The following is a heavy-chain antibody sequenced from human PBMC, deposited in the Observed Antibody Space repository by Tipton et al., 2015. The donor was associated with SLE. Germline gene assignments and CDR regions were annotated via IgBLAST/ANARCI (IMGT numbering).Heavy chain of an antibody. Sequence: TLSLTCTVSGGSISSGGYYWTWIRQHPGKGLEWIGYIYYSGSTYYNPSLKSRVTISIDTSKNQFSLKLSSVTAADTAVYYCAREGGFTMTYGYFQHWGQGTLVTVSS. CDR2: IYYSGST. J-gene: IGHJ1*01. V-gene: IGHV4-31*03. CDR3: AREGGFTMTYGYFQH. CDR1: GGSISSGGYY. D-gene: IGHD3-22*01.